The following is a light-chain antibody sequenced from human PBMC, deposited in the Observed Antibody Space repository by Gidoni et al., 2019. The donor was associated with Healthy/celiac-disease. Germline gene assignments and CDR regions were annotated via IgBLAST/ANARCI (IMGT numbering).Light chain of an antibody. Sequence: SYELTQPHSVSVSPGQTASITCSGDKLGDKYACWYQQQPGQSPVLVIYQDSKRPSGIPERFTGSNSGNTATLTISGTQAMDEADYYCQAWDSSTPVVFGGGTKLTVL. CDR2: QDS. CDR1: KLGDKY. J-gene: IGLJ2*01. CDR3: QAWDSSTPVV. V-gene: IGLV3-1*01.